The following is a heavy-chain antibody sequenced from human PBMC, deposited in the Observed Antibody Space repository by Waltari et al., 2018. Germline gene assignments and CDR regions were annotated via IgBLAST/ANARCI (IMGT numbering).Heavy chain of an antibody. J-gene: IGHJ5*02. V-gene: IGHV3-9*01. Sequence: EVPLVESGGGLVQPGWSLSLSCAASGFTFDDYAMHWVRQAPGKGLGWVSGISWNSGSIGYADSVKGRFTISRDNAKNSLYLQMNSLRAEDTALYYCAKDYFEAFDPWGQGTLVTVSS. CDR2: ISWNSGSI. CDR1: GFTFDDYA. CDR3: AKDYFEAFDP.